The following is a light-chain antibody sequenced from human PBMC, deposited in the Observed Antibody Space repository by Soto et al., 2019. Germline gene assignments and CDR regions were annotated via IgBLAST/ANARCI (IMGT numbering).Light chain of an antibody. CDR2: EVN. Sequence: QSVLTQPASVSESPGLSITISCTGTSSDVGGYNYVSWYQQHPGKAPKVILYEVNNRPSGVSTRFSGFKSGNTASLTIFGLQAEDEADYYCSSYTGSSLVFGGGTKLTVL. J-gene: IGLJ2*01. CDR3: SSYTGSSLV. CDR1: SSDVGGYNY. V-gene: IGLV2-14*01.